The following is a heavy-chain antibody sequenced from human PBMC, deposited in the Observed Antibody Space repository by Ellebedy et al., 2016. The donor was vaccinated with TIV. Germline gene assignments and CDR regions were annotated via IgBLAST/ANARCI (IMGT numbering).Heavy chain of an antibody. D-gene: IGHD2-2*01. Sequence: GGSLRLSCKFSGDNFLAYWIAWVRQMPGKGLEWMGRIDPTDSYTNYSPSFEGHVTISADKSTSTAYLQWNSLKASDTAMYYCARRQYCTSTKCQGAYHFGMDVWGQGTTVTVSS. J-gene: IGHJ6*02. CDR2: IDPTDSYT. CDR1: GDNFLAYW. V-gene: IGHV5-10-1*01. CDR3: ARRQYCTSTKCQGAYHFGMDV.